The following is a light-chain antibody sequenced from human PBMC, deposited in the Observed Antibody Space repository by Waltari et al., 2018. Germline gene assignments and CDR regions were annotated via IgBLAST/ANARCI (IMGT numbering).Light chain of an antibody. J-gene: IGLJ2*01. CDR1: SSDVGGYNY. V-gene: IGLV2-14*03. Sequence: QSALTQPASVSGSPGQSITISCTGTSSDVGGYNYVSWYQQHPGKAPKLMIYDVSTRPSGVSNRFSGSKSGNTASLTISGLQAEDEADYYCSSYISSSTLELFGGETSLTVL. CDR3: SSYISSSTLEL. CDR2: DVS.